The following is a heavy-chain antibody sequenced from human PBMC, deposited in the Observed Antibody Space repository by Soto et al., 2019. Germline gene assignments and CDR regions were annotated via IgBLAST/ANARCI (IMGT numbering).Heavy chain of an antibody. CDR1: GYTFTSYA. V-gene: IGHV1-3*01. D-gene: IGHD5-12*01. J-gene: IGHJ4*02. CDR2: INAGNGNT. CDR3: ARELHSGYDLWKYFDY. Sequence: ASVKVSCKASGYTFTSYAMHWVRQAPGQRLEWMGWINAGNGNTKYSQKFQGRVTITRDTSASTAYMELSSLRSEDTAVYCCARELHSGYDLWKYFDYWGQGALVTVSS.